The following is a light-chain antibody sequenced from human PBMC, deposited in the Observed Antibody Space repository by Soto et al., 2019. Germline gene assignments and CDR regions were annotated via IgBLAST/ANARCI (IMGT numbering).Light chain of an antibody. J-gene: IGLJ1*01. V-gene: IGLV1-40*01. Sequence: QRVLTQPASVSGAPGRGVTISCTGSISNMRAPYDGHWYQHLPGTAPKRLIYGGNNRPSGVPDRFSGSRSGTSASLAITGLQAEDEADYYCQSYDMSLNNHVFGTGTKVTVL. CDR2: GGN. CDR3: QSYDMSLNNHV. CDR1: ISNMRAPYD.